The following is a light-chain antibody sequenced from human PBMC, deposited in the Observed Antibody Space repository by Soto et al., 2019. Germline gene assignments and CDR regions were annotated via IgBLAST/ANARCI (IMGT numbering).Light chain of an antibody. CDR3: AAWDDSRL. Sequence: QSVLTQPPSASGTPGQRVTISCSGTSSNIGSNTVNWYQQLPGTAPKLLIYSNNQPPSGVPDRSSGSNAGTSASLAISVLQSEDEADYYCAAWDDSRLFGGGTKLTVL. J-gene: IGLJ2*01. CDR1: SSNIGSNT. V-gene: IGLV1-44*01. CDR2: SNN.